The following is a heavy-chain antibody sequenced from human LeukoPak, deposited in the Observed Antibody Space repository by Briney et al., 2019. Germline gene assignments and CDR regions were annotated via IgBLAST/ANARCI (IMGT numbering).Heavy chain of an antibody. Sequence: SETLSLTCTVSGGSISSSSYYWGWIRQPPGEGLEWIASIYYSGNTYYNSALESRVTISVDTSENQFSLRLSSVTAADTAVYYCSRSRRDGYHYYFGMDVWGPGTTVTVSS. CDR2: IYYSGNT. V-gene: IGHV4-39*01. D-gene: IGHD5-24*01. CDR1: GGSISSSSYY. J-gene: IGHJ6*02. CDR3: SRSRRDGYHYYFGMDV.